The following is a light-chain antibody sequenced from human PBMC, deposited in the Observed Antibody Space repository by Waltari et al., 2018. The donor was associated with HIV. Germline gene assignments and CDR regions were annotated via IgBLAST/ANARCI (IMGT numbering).Light chain of an antibody. J-gene: IGKJ2*01. Sequence: DIVMTQSPESLAVSLGERATIHCKSSQSVLNSSSNKNSLAWYQQKSGQPPKLLIYWASTRESGVPERFSGSGSGTDFTLTISSLQAADVAVYYCQQQYTSPYTFGQGTKLEIK. CDR1: QSVLNSSSNKNS. CDR3: QQQYTSPYT. CDR2: WAS. V-gene: IGKV4-1*01.